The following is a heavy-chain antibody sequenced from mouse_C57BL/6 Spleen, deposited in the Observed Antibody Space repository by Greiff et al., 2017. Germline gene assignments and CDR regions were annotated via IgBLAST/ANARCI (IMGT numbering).Heavy chain of an antibody. CDR2: IDPEDGDT. V-gene: IGHV14-1*01. CDR3: TTSPGFHSYWYFDV. Sequence: VQLQQSGAELVRPGASVKLSCTASGFNIKDYYMHWVKQRPEQGLEWIGRIDPEDGDTEYAPKFQGKATMTADTSSNTAYLQLSSLTSEDTAVYYGTTSPGFHSYWYFDVWGTGTTVTVSS. D-gene: IGHD1-2*01. J-gene: IGHJ1*03. CDR1: GFNIKDYY.